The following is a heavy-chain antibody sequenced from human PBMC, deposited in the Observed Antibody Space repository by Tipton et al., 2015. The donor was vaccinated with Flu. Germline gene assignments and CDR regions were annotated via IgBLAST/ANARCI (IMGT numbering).Heavy chain of an antibody. CDR1: GFTFSNYG. CDR2: LRHDGSDK. J-gene: IGHJ4*02. V-gene: IGHV3-30*02. Sequence: GSLRLSCVASGFTFSNYGMHWVRQAPGKGLEWVTFLRHDGSDKYYADSVKGRFTLSRDNSRNTLYLQLNSLRVEDTAVYFCAKDNTGWAFDYWGQGALVTVSS. D-gene: IGHD6-19*01. CDR3: AKDNTGWAFDY.